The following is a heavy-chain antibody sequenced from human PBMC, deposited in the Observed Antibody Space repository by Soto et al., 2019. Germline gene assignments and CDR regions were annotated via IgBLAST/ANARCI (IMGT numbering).Heavy chain of an antibody. CDR3: ASFRPGNPHFDY. D-gene: IGHD4-4*01. CDR2: IYYSRST. V-gene: IGHV4-39*01. Sequence: PAEPVSLTCTDSGGPIGGRSNYWGWIGHTPGKGMEWIGNIYYSRSTDYRPSLKSRVTISADTSKSLLSLKVTSVTAADMAVYYCASFRPGNPHFDYWGPGTRVTVSS. J-gene: IGHJ4*02. CDR1: GGPIGGRSNY.